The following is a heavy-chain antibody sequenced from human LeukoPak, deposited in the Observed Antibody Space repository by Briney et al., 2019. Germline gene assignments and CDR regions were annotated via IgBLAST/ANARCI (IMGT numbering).Heavy chain of an antibody. Sequence: PSQTLSLTCTVSGGSISSGGYYCSWIRQHPGKGLEWIGYIYYSGSTYYNPSLKSRVTISVDTSKNQFSLKLSSVTAADTAVYYCAREGNIYGSGSYQGWFDPWGQGTLVTVSS. CDR2: IYYSGST. D-gene: IGHD3-10*01. J-gene: IGHJ5*02. CDR1: GGSISSGGYY. CDR3: AREGNIYGSGSYQGWFDP. V-gene: IGHV4-31*03.